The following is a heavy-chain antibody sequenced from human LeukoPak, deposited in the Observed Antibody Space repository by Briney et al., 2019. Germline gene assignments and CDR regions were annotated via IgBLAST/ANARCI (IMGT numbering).Heavy chain of an antibody. CDR2: IYHSGST. J-gene: IGHJ5*02. Sequence: SETLSLTCTVSGYSISSGYYWGWIRQPPGKGLEWIGSIYHSGSTYYNPSLKSRVTISVDTSKNQFSLKLSSVTAADTAVYYCARDLDYGGYNWFDPWGQGTLVTVSS. V-gene: IGHV4-38-2*02. CDR3: ARDLDYGGYNWFDP. D-gene: IGHD4-23*01. CDR1: GYSISSGYY.